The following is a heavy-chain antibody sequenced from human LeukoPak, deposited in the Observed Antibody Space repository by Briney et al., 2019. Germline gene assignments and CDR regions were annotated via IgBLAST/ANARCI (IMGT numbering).Heavy chain of an antibody. Sequence: GGSLRLSCAASGFTFSSYSMNWVRQAPGKGLEWVSSISSSSSYMYYADSVKGRFTISRDNAKNSLYLQMNSLRAEDTAVYYCARDYQTFDYWGQGTLVTVSS. V-gene: IGHV3-21*01. D-gene: IGHD3-16*02. CDR1: GFTFSSYS. J-gene: IGHJ4*02. CDR3: ARDYQTFDY. CDR2: ISSSSSYM.